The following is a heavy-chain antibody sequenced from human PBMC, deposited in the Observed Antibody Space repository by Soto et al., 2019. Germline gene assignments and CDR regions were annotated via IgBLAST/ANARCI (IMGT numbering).Heavy chain of an antibody. CDR2: ISRSGGST. CDR3: AHSHIIAARGWGSGNYFYSGMVV. D-gene: IGHD6-6*01. CDR1: GFTFNSYA. J-gene: IGHJ6*01. V-gene: IGHV3-23*01. Sequence: PGGSLRLSCASSGFTFNSYAMSWVRQAPGKALECALAISRSGGSTKHEHSVKRRFTISTENSKNKLYPEMTSLTAAAPAVYYCAHSHIIAARGWGSGNYFYSGMVVGGHGTKVTVAS.